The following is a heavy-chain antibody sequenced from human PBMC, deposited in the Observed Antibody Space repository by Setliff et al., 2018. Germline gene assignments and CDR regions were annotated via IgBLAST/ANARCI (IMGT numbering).Heavy chain of an antibody. J-gene: IGHJ6*02. V-gene: IGHV1-8*02. D-gene: IGHD5-12*01. CDR3: ARTRGLDV. CDR1: GYTFINYK. Sequence: GASVKVSCKASGYTFINYKINWVRQATGQGLEWMGGMNPNNCNTGYAKKFQGRVTITRNTSISTAYMELSSLRSEDTAVYYCARTRGLDVWGQGTTVTVSS. CDR2: MNPNNCNT.